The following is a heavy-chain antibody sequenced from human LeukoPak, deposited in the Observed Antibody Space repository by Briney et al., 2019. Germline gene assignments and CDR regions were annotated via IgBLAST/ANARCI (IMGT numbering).Heavy chain of an antibody. J-gene: IGHJ4*02. D-gene: IGHD5-18*01. CDR1: GGSFSGYY. CDR3: ARGGGYSYGYPLYYFDY. Sequence: SETLSLTCAVYGGSFSGYYWSWIRQPPGKGLEWIGEINHSGSTNYNPSLKSRVTISVDTSKNQFSLKPSSVTAADTAVYYCARGGGYSYGYPLYYFDYWGQGTLVTVSS. CDR2: INHSGST. V-gene: IGHV4-34*01.